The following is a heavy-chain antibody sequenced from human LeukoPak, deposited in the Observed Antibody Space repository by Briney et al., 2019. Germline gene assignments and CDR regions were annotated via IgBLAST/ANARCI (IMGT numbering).Heavy chain of an antibody. CDR2: IKQDGSEK. V-gene: IGHV3-7*01. CDR1: GFTFSSYW. J-gene: IGHJ3*02. CDR3: ARADKSSPHSDAFDI. Sequence: GGSLRLSCAASGFTFSSYWMSWVRQAPGKGLEWVANIKQDGSEKHYVDSVKGRFTISRDNAKNSLYLQMNSLRAEDTAVYYCARADKSSPHSDAFDIWGQGTMVTVSS.